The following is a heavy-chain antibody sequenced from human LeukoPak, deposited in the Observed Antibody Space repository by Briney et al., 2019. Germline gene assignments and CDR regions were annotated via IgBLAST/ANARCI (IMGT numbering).Heavy chain of an antibody. CDR2: IYYSGSS. Sequence: SETLSLTCTVSGGSISSYYWSWIRQPPGKGLEWIGYIYYSGSSNYNPSLRSRVTISVDTSKNQFSLKLNSVTAADTAVYYCARWRYCGGDCYPSAFDIWGQGTMVTVSS. CDR3: ARWRYCGGDCYPSAFDI. J-gene: IGHJ3*02. V-gene: IGHV4-59*01. D-gene: IGHD2-21*02. CDR1: GGSISSYY.